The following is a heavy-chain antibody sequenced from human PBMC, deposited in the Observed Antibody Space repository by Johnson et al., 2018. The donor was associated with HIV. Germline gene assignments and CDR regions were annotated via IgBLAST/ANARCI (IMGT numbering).Heavy chain of an antibody. J-gene: IGHJ3*02. CDR2: IRYDGSNK. CDR3: ARAAIGVLPAGAFDI. Sequence: QVQLVESGGGVVQPGRSLRLSCAASGFTFSSYGMHWVRQAPGKGLEWVAFIRYDGSNKYYADSVKGRFTISRDNSKNTLYLQMNSLRAEDTAVYYCARAAIGVLPAGAFDIWGRGTMVTVSS. D-gene: IGHD2-2*01. CDR1: GFTFSSYG. V-gene: IGHV3-33*01.